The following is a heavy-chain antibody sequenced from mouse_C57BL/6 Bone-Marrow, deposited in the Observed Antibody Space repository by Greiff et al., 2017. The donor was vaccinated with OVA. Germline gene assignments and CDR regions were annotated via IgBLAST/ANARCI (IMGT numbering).Heavy chain of an antibody. CDR1: GFTFSSYA. J-gene: IGHJ1*03. CDR3: ARGVERLPWYCDV. D-gene: IGHD2-4*01. V-gene: IGHV5-4*01. Sequence: EVQGVESGGGLVKPGGSLKLSCAASGFTFSSYAMSWVRQTPEKRLEWVATISDGGSYTYYPNNVKGRFTISRDNAKNNLYLQMSHLKSEDTAMYYCARGVERLPWYCDVWGTGTTVTVSS. CDR2: ISDGGSYT.